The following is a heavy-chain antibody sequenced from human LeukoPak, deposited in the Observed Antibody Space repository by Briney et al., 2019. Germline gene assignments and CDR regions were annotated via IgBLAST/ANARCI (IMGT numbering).Heavy chain of an antibody. Sequence: GGSLRLPCAVTGFTFNNYAMSWVRQAPGKGLECVSVISGSGGKTDYAASVKGRFTISRDNSKNTLYLQMNSLRAEDTAVYYCAKDVVTTNFYYYGMDVWGQGTTVTVSS. CDR2: ISGSGGKT. J-gene: IGHJ6*02. CDR1: GFTFNNYA. D-gene: IGHD1-1*01. CDR3: AKDVVTTNFYYYGMDV. V-gene: IGHV3-23*01.